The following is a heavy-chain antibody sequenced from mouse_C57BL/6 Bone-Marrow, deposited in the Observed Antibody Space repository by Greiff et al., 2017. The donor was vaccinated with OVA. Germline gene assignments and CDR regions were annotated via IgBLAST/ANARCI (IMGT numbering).Heavy chain of an antibody. Sequence: EVKLEESGGGLVKPGGSLKLSCAASGFTFSDYGMHWVRQAPEKGLEWVAYISSGSSTIYYADTVKGRFTISRDNAKNTLFLQMTSLRSEDTAMYYCARPNSNYAYYFDYWGQGTTLTVSS. D-gene: IGHD2-5*01. CDR1: GFTFSDYG. J-gene: IGHJ2*01. CDR2: ISSGSSTI. V-gene: IGHV5-17*01. CDR3: ARPNSNYAYYFDY.